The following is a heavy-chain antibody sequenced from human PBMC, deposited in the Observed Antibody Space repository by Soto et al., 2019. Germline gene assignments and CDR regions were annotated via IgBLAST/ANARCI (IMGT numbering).Heavy chain of an antibody. Sequence: QVKLVQSGAEVKKPGASVKVSCKASGYTFTSYGVSWVRQAPGQGLEWMGWISGYNGNTNYAQKLQGRVTMTTDTSSSTAYMELRSLRSDDTAVYYCARAGKYYYGSGSPYYYGMDVWGQGITVNVSS. J-gene: IGHJ6*02. CDR3: ARAGKYYYGSGSPYYYGMDV. V-gene: IGHV1-18*04. CDR2: ISGYNGNT. CDR1: GYTFTSYG. D-gene: IGHD3-10*01.